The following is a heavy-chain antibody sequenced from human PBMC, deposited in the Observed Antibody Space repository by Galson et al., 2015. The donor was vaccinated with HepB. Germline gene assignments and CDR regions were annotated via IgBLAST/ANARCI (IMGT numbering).Heavy chain of an antibody. CDR3: AKDSYYYDSSGLDDAFDI. J-gene: IGHJ3*02. D-gene: IGHD3-22*01. CDR1: GFTFSSYG. V-gene: IGHV3-30*18. CDR2: ISYDGSNK. Sequence: SLRLSCAASGFTFSSYGMHWVRQAPGKGLEWVAVISYDGSNKYYADSVKGRFTISRDNSKNTLYLQMNSLRAEDTAVYYCAKDSYYYDSSGLDDAFDIWGQGTMVTVSS.